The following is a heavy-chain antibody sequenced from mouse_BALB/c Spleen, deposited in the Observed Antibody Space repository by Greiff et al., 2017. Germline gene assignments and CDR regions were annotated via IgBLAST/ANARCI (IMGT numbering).Heavy chain of an antibody. V-gene: IGHV5-17*02. D-gene: IGHD2-4*01. CDR2: ISSGSSTI. Sequence: EVKLVESGGGLVQPGGSRKLSCAASGLTFSSFGMHWVRQAPEKGLEWVAYISSGSSTIYYADTVKGRFTISRDNPKNTLFLQMTSLRSEDTAMYYCARGSTMITTGLFAYWGQGTLVTVSA. J-gene: IGHJ3*01. CDR3: ARGSTMITTGLFAY. CDR1: GLTFSSFG.